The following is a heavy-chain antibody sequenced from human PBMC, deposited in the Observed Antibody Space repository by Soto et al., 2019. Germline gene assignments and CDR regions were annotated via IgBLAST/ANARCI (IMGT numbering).Heavy chain of an antibody. CDR3: AKDFMFDGGNSPGFDY. CDR2: ISWDGGST. V-gene: IGHV3-43*01. Sequence: GGSLRLSCAASGFTFDDYTMHWVRQAPGKGLEWVSLISWDGGSTYYADSVKGRFTISRDNSKNSLYLQMNSLRTEDTALYYCAKDFMFDGGNSPGFDYWGQGTLVTVSS. CDR1: GFTFDDYT. J-gene: IGHJ4*02. D-gene: IGHD2-21*02.